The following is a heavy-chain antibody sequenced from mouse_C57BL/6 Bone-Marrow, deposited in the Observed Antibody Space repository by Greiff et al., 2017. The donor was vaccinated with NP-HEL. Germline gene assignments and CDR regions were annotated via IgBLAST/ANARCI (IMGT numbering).Heavy chain of an antibody. J-gene: IGHJ4*01. CDR1: GYTFTSYW. CDR3: ARDEGLLLQRDYYAMTT. CDR2: IHPNSGST. Sequence: QVQLQQPGAELVKPGASVKLSCKASGYTFTSYWMHWVKQRPGQGLEWIGMIHPNSGSTNYNEKFKSKATLTVDKSSSTAYMQLSSLTSEDSAVYYCARDEGLLLQRDYYAMTTGVKEPQSPSPQ. D-gene: IGHD1-1*01. V-gene: IGHV1-64*01.